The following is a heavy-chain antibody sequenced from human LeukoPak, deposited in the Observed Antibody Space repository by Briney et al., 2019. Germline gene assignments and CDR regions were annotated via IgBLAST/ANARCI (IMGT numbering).Heavy chain of an antibody. CDR2: IFYSGST. Sequence: SETLSLTCTVSGGSISTSNYYWGWVRQPPGKGLEWIGNIFYSGSTYYSPSLKSRVTISVDTSKNQFSLKLSSVTAADTAVYYCASQSRLFGAWAYYYYMDVWGKGTTVTISS. V-gene: IGHV4-39*01. J-gene: IGHJ6*03. D-gene: IGHD4/OR15-4a*01. CDR3: ASQSRLFGAWAYYYYMDV. CDR1: GGSISTSNYY.